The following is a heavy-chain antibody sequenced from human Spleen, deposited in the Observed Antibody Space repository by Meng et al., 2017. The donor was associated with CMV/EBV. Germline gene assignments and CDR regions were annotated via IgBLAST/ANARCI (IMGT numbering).Heavy chain of an antibody. Sequence: SVKVSCKASGGTFSGYAFSWVRQAPGQGLEWMGGIIPILGIANYAQKFQGRVTITADKSTSTAYMELSSLRSEDTAVYYCARGRDSSGYDAFDIWGQGTMLTVSS. J-gene: IGHJ3*02. CDR2: IIPILGIA. CDR1: GGTFSGYA. CDR3: ARGRDSSGYDAFDI. D-gene: IGHD3-22*01. V-gene: IGHV1-69*10.